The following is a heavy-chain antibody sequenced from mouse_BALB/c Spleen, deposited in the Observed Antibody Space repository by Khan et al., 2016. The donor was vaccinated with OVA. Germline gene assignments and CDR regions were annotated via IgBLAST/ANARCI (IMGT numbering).Heavy chain of an antibody. CDR2: INPYNGVS. D-gene: IGHD1-2*01. CDR3: ASSGYEGFAY. CDR1: GYSFTDYT. V-gene: IGHV1-20*01. J-gene: IGHJ3*01. Sequence: VQLQQSGPELVKPGDSMKISCKASGYSFTDYTLNWVKQSHGKTLEWIGLINPYNGVSNYNQKFKGKATLTVDKSSSQAYMEFLSLTAEASAVYSYASSGYEGFAYWGQGTLVTVSA.